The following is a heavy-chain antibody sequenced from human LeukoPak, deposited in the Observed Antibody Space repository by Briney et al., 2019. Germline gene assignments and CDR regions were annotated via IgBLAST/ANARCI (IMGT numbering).Heavy chain of an antibody. V-gene: IGHV3-7*01. CDR2: IKQDGSEK. J-gene: IGHJ3*02. CDR3: AREFCSGGNCYPMGTFDM. D-gene: IGHD2-15*01. Sequence: GGSLRLSCAASGFTFSSYWMSWVRQAPGGGLEWVANIKQDGSEKYYVDSVKGRFTISRDNAKNSLYLQMNSLRAEDTAVYYCAREFCSGGNCYPMGTFDMWGQGTMVTVSS. CDR1: GFTFSSYW.